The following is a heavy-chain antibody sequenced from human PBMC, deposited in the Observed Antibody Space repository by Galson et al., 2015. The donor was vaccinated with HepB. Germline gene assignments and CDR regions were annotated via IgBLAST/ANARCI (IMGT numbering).Heavy chain of an antibody. CDR1: GLTFSTYG. D-gene: IGHD6-13*01. CDR3: ARERINIADEGSALDI. V-gene: IGHV3-33*01. J-gene: IGHJ3*02. CDR2: IWYDGSNK. Sequence: SLRLSCAESGLTFSTYGMHWVRQAPGKGLEWVAVIWYDGSNKNYADSVKGRFTIFRDNSKNMLYLQMNSLRAEDTAVYYCARERINIADEGSALDIWGQGTMVTVSS.